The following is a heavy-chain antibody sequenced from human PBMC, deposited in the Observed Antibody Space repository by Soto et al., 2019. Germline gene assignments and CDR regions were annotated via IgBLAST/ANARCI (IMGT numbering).Heavy chain of an antibody. D-gene: IGHD4-4*01. CDR3: ARGSNHFDY. CDR1: GFTFSGSA. CDR2: IRSKANSYAT. Sequence: GGSLRLSCAASGFTFSGSAMHWVRQASGKGLEWVGRIRSKANSYATAYAASVKGRFTISRDNAKNTLYLQMNSLRAEDTAVYYCARGSNHFDYWGQGTLVTVSS. J-gene: IGHJ4*02. V-gene: IGHV3-73*01.